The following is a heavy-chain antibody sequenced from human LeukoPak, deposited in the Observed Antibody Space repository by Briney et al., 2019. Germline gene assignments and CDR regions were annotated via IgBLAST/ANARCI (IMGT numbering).Heavy chain of an antibody. Sequence: GASVKVSCKASGYTFTGYYMHWVRQAPGQGLEWMGGINPNSGGTNYAQKFQGRVTMTRDTSISTAYMELNRLRSDDTAVYYCARMVATYYYDSSGYSYSDYWGQGTLVTVSS. V-gene: IGHV1-2*02. J-gene: IGHJ4*02. CDR1: GYTFTGYY. CDR3: ARMVATYYYDSSGYSYSDY. D-gene: IGHD3-22*01. CDR2: INPNSGGT.